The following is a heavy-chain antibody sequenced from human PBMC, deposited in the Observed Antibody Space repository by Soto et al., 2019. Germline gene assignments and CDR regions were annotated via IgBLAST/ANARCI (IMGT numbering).Heavy chain of an antibody. CDR1: GGSVSSGSYY. D-gene: IGHD5-18*01. J-gene: IGHJ4*02. V-gene: IGHV4-61*01. CDR2: IYYSGST. Sequence: QVQLQESGPGLVKPSETLSLTCIVSGGSVSSGSYYWSWIRQPPGKGLEWIGSIYYSGSTNYSPCRQSRVTRSVNDSKTPCSRKMSSVTAADTGVYYCARNRGYSYARFDYCGQGTLGTVSS. CDR3: ARNRGYSYARFDY.